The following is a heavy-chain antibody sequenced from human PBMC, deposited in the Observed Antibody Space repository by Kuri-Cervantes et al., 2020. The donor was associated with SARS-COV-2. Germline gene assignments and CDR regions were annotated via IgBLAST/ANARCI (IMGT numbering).Heavy chain of an antibody. CDR2: IATAGDP. J-gene: IGHJ4*02. D-gene: IGHD6-13*01. CDR1: GFTFSSHD. CDR3: AKVILNSDSSTLGRFDF. V-gene: IGHV3-13*05. Sequence: GESLKISCVASGFTFSSHDMHWVRQPTGKGLEWVSGIATAGDPYFAASVRGRFTISRDNSKNTLYLQTNSLRAEDTAIYYCAKVILNSDSSTLGRFDFWGLGTLVTVSS.